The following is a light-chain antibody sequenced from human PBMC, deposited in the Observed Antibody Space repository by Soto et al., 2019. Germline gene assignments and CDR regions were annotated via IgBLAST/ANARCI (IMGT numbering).Light chain of an antibody. CDR3: QQYNSYTWT. V-gene: IGKV1-5*03. Sequence: DIQMTQSPSTLSSSVGDRVTITCRASQSVSIWLAWYQQKPGKAPKLLIYKASSLESGVQSRFSGSGSGTEFTLTISSLQPDDFANYYCQQYNSYTWTFGQGTKVEIK. CDR1: QSVSIW. J-gene: IGKJ1*01. CDR2: KAS.